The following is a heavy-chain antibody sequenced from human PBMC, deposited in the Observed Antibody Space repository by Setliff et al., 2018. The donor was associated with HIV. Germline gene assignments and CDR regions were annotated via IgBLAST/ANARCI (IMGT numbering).Heavy chain of an antibody. CDR2: ILSTGERT. CDR1: GFTFSNYA. CDR3: AKDRRGITGTKSCAWFDP. D-gene: IGHD1-7*01. V-gene: IGHV3-23*01. Sequence: GGSLRLSCVASGFTFSNYAMSWVRQAPGEGLEWVSAILSTGERTFYADSVKGRFTISRDNSKNTVYLQMNSLRAEDTAVYYCAKDRRGITGTKSCAWFDPWGQGTLVTVSS. J-gene: IGHJ5*02.